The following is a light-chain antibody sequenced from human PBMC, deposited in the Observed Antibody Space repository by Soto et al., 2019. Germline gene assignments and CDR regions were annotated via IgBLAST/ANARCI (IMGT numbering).Light chain of an antibody. V-gene: IGLV2-8*01. CDR3: VSYAGSNKYVL. CDR2: EVS. CDR1: SSDVGANNF. Sequence: QSAPAQPPSASGSPGQSVTISCTGTSSDVGANNFVSWYQHHPGKAHKLLIYEVSKRPSGVPDRFSGSKSGNTAYLTVSGLQAEDEAHYVCVSYAGSNKYVLFGGGTKLTVL. J-gene: IGLJ2*01.